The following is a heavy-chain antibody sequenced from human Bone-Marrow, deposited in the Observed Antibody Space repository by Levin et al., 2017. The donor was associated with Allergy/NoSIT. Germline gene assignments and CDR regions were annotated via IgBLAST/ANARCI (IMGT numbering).Heavy chain of an antibody. D-gene: IGHD3-10*01. V-gene: IGHV1-69*01. Sequence: KISCKASGGTFSSYAISWVRQAPGQGLEWMGGIIPIFGTANYAQKFQGRVTITADESTSTAYMELSSLRSEDTAVYYCASLPYGSGSYSGYWGQGTLVTVSS. J-gene: IGHJ4*02. CDR2: IIPIFGTA. CDR1: GGTFSSYA. CDR3: ASLPYGSGSYSGY.